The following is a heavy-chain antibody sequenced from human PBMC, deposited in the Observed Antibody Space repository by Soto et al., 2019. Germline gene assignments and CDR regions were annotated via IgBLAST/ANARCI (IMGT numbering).Heavy chain of an antibody. CDR3: ARGSWDDVSGHYYMDV. Sequence: SQTLSLTCAISGDSVSSNSAGWNWIRQTPSRGLEWLGRTYYRSKWYFNYAVSVESRITINPDTSKNQFSLQLSSVTPDDTAVYYCARGSWDDVSGHYYMDVWGQGTTVPVSS. CDR1: GDSVSSNSAG. J-gene: IGHJ6*03. V-gene: IGHV6-1*01. CDR2: TYYRSKWYF. D-gene: IGHD1-1*01.